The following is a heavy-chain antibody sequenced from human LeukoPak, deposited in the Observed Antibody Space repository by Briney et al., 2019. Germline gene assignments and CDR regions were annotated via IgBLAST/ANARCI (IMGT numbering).Heavy chain of an antibody. J-gene: IGHJ4*02. CDR1: GGSLSSYY. CDR3: ARETGTYVDY. V-gene: IGHV4-59*01. CDR2: IHYSGST. D-gene: IGHD1/OR15-1a*01. Sequence: PSETLSLTCTVSGGSLSSYYWSWIRQPPGKGLEWIGNIHYSGSTKYNPSLKSRVTISVDTSKNQFSLKLSSVTAADTAVYYCARETGTYVDYWGQGTLVTVSS.